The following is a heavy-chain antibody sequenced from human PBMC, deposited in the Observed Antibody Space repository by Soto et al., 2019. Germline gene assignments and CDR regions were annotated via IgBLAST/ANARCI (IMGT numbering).Heavy chain of an antibody. CDR3: AKDNSGGFDP. Sequence: GGSMRLSCAASGFTFGSYGMHWVGQAPGKGLEWVAVISYDGSNKYYADSVKGRFTISRDNSKNTLYLQMNSLRAEDTAVYYCAKDNSGGFDPWGQGTLVTVSS. D-gene: IGHD1-20*01. CDR2: ISYDGSNK. V-gene: IGHV3-30*18. J-gene: IGHJ5*02. CDR1: GFTFGSYG.